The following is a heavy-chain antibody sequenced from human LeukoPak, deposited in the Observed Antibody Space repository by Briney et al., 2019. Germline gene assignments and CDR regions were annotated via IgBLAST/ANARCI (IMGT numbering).Heavy chain of an antibody. CDR3: ARGGSNYYDSSGYHY. CDR2: ISSSSSTI. J-gene: IGHJ4*02. V-gene: IGHV3-48*01. CDR1: GFIFSSYS. Sequence: PGGSLRLSCAASGFIFSSYSMNWVRQAPGKGLEWVSHISSSSSTIYHADSVKGRFTISRDNAENSLYLQMNSLRVDDTAVYFCARGGSNYYDSSGYHYWGQGTLVTVSA. D-gene: IGHD3-22*01.